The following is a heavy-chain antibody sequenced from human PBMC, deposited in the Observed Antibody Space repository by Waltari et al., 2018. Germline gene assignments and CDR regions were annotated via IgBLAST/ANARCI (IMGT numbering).Heavy chain of an antibody. D-gene: IGHD6-19*01. CDR3: ARDGGSGSSGWYEVLDY. Sequence: EVQLLESGGGLVQPGGSLRLSCAASGFTFSSYAMSWVRQAPGKGLEWVSAISGSCGCTYYGGTRKGRCTISRDNSKNTLKLQMNRLGAEDTAVYYWARDGGSGSSGWYEVLDYWGQGTLVTVSS. CDR2: ISGSCGCT. CDR1: GFTFSSYA. V-gene: IGHV3-23*01. J-gene: IGHJ4*02.